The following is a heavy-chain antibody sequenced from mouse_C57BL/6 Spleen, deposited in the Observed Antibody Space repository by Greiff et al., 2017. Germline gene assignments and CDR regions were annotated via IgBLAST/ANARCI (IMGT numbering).Heavy chain of an antibody. J-gene: IGHJ4*01. CDR3: ARSYGSSDAMDY. CDR2: INPSSGYT. CDR1: GYTFTSYW. Sequence: QVQLQQSGAELAKPGASVKLSCKASGYTFTSYWMHWVKQRPGQGLEWIGYINPSSGYTTYNQKFKDKATLTADKSSITAYMQLSSLTDEDSAVYYCARSYGSSDAMDYWGQGTSVTVSS. D-gene: IGHD1-1*01. V-gene: IGHV1-7*01.